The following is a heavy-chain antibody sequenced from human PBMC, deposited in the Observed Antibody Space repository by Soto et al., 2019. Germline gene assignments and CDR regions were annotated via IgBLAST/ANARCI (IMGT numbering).Heavy chain of an antibody. CDR3: ARDPYNVLMVNAPNLYGMDV. Sequence: ASXKVSCKASGYTFTSYYMHWVRQAPVQGLEWMGRISTYNGDTNYPQSLQGRLTMTTDTSTNTAYMELRSLRSDDTAVYYCARDPYNVLMVNAPNLYGMDVWSQGTTVTVPS. CDR1: GYTFTSYY. J-gene: IGHJ6*02. V-gene: IGHV1-18*04. D-gene: IGHD2-8*01. CDR2: ISTYNGDT.